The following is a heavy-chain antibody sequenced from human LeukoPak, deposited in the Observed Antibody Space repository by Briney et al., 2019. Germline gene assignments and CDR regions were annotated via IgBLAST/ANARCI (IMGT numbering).Heavy chain of an antibody. CDR1: GFTFRNFW. Sequence: GGSLRLSCAASGFTFRNFWMSWVRQAPGRGLEWVSYISGNSRTIYYADSVKGRFTISRDNAKNSLYLQMNSLRAEDTAVYYCARRYYSDSSGYLYWGQGTLVTVSS. V-gene: IGHV3-48*04. D-gene: IGHD3-22*01. J-gene: IGHJ4*02. CDR2: ISGNSRTI. CDR3: ARRYYSDSSGYLY.